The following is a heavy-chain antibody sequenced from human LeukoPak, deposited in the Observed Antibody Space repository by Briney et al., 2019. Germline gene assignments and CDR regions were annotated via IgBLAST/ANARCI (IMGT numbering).Heavy chain of an antibody. D-gene: IGHD3-10*01. V-gene: IGHV1-18*01. CDR3: ARDRHMVRGVINWFDP. CDR2: ISAYNGNT. Sequence: GASVKVSCKASGYTLTSYGISWVRQAPGQGLEWMGWISAYNGNTNYAQKLQGRVTMTTDTSTSTAYMELRSLRSDDTAVYYCARDRHMVRGVINWFDPWGQGTLVTVSS. CDR1: GYTLTSYG. J-gene: IGHJ5*02.